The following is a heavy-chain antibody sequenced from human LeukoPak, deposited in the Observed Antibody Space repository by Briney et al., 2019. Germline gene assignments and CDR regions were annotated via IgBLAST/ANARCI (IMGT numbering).Heavy chain of an antibody. Sequence: GGSLRLSCVASGFTFGKYWMSWVRQAPGKGLEWVANIKLDGSEKNYVDSVKGRFTISRDNTKNSLYLQMNSLRAEDTAVYYCVTQPNVPWDVWGQGTTVTVSS. CDR2: IKLDGSEK. CDR1: GFTFGKYW. CDR3: VTQPNVPWDV. J-gene: IGHJ6*02. D-gene: IGHD2-8*01. V-gene: IGHV3-7*01.